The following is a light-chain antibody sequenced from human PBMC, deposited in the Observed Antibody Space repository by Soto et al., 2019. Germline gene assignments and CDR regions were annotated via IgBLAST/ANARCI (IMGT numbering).Light chain of an antibody. CDR1: QGISSY. J-gene: IGKJ5*01. Sequence: AIRMTQSPSSFSASTGDRVTITCRASQGISSYLAWYQQKPGKAPKLLIYAASTLQSGVPSRFSGSGSGTYFTLTISCLQSADFATYDCHQYYGYPRTFGQGTGREIK. CDR2: AAS. V-gene: IGKV1-8*01. CDR3: HQYYGYPRT.